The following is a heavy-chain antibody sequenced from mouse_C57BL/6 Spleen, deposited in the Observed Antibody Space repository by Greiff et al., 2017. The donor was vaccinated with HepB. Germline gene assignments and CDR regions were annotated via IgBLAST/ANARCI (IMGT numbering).Heavy chain of an antibody. J-gene: IGHJ2*01. D-gene: IGHD1-1*01. CDR2: INPSSGYT. V-gene: IGHV1-4*01. Sequence: QVQLQQSGAELARPGASVKMSCKASGYTFTSYTMHWVKQRPGQGLEWIGYINPSSGYTKYNQKFKDKATLTADKSSSTAYMQRSSLTSEDSAVYYCARGGLLPGYFDYWGQGTTLTVSS. CDR1: GYTFTSYT. CDR3: ARGGLLPGYFDY.